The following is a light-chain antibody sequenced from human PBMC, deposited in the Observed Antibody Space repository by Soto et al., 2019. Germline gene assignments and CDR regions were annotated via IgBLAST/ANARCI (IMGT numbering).Light chain of an antibody. CDR2: ITN. V-gene: IGLV1-47*02. CDR1: SSNIGRDY. CDR3: AAWDDRLSGWV. J-gene: IGLJ3*02. Sequence: QSVLTQPPSASGTPGQRVTISCSGSSSNIGRDYVYWFQQLPGTAPKLLIYITNQRPPGVPDRFSASKSGTSASLAISGLRSEDEADYYCAAWDDRLSGWVFGGGTQLTVL.